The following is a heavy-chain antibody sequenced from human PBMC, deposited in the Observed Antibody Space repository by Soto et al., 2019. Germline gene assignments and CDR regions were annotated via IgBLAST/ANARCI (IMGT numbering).Heavy chain of an antibody. CDR1: GFTFSSYG. V-gene: IGHV3-30*03. CDR3: ATSIYGSGSQRYYYYGMDV. CDR2: ISYDGSNK. D-gene: IGHD3-10*01. J-gene: IGHJ6*02. Sequence: GGSLRLSCAASGFTFSSYGMHWVRQAPGKGLEWVAVISYDGSNKYYADSVKGRFTISRDNSKNTLYLQMNSLRAEDTAVYYCATSIYGSGSQRYYYYGMDVWGQGTTVTVSS.